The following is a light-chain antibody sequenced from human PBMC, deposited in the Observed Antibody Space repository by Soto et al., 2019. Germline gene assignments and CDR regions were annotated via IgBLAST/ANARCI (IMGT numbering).Light chain of an antibody. CDR3: AAWDDSLNGSNWV. J-gene: IGLJ3*02. V-gene: IGLV1-44*01. CDR1: SSDVGGYNF. Sequence: QSALTQPASVSGSPGQSITISCTGTSSDVGGYNFVSWYQQHPGKAPKLLIYSDNQRPSGVPDRFSGSKSGTSASLAISGLQSEDEADYYCAAWDDSLNGSNWVFGGGTKLTVL. CDR2: SDN.